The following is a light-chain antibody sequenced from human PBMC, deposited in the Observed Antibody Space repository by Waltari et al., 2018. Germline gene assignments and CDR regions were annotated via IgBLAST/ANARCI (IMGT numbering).Light chain of an antibody. V-gene: IGKV3-15*01. CDR2: AAS. CDR3: QQYNNWPTYA. CDR1: QSIGTN. J-gene: IGKJ2*01. Sequence: ETVMTQSPVTLSVSPGERATLSCRASQSIGTNLAWYQPKPGQAPRLLIFAASTRASGVPGRFSGSGSGTEFTLTISSLQAEDFAVYYCQQYNNWPTYAFGQGTKLEF.